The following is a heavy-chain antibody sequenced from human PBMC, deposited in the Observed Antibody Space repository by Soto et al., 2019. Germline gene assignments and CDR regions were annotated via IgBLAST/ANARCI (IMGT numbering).Heavy chain of an antibody. D-gene: IGHD3-9*01. CDR3: ARGLVIRPYYYHGMDV. CDR2: ISSIGST. V-gene: IGHV4-30-4*01. Sequence: QVQLQESGPGLVKPSQTLSLTCTVSGGSISSGVYFWSWFRQSAGKGLEWIGYISSIGSTYYNPSLKSRVSISRDTSKHQFSLTLSSVTTTDTAVYYCARGLVIRPYYYHGMDVWGQGTTVTVSS. CDR1: GGSISSGVYF. J-gene: IGHJ6*02.